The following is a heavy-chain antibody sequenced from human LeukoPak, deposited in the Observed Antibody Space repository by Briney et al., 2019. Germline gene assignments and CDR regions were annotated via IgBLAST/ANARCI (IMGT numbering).Heavy chain of an antibody. Sequence: GGSLQISCKGSGYSFTSYWIGWVRQMPGKGLEWMGIIYPGDSDTRYSPSFQGQVTISADKSIGTAYLQWSSLKASDTAMYYCARVSYDSSGYYYMDVWGKGTTVTVSS. CDR3: ARVSYDSSGYYYMDV. CDR2: IYPGDSDT. J-gene: IGHJ6*03. CDR1: GYSFTSYW. V-gene: IGHV5-51*01. D-gene: IGHD3-22*01.